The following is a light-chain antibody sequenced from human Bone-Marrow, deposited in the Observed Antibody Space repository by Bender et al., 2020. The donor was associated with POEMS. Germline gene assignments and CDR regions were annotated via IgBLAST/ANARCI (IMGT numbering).Light chain of an antibody. CDR3: CSFAGRTTWV. CDR1: SNDIGNYNL. CDR2: EGS. Sequence: QSALTQPASVSGSPGQSITISCTATSNDIGNYNLVSWFQHHPGKAPKLLIYEGSQRPSGVSNRFFGSKSANTASLTISGLQAEDEADYYCCSFAGRTTWVFGGGTKLTVL. V-gene: IGLV2-23*01. J-gene: IGLJ3*02.